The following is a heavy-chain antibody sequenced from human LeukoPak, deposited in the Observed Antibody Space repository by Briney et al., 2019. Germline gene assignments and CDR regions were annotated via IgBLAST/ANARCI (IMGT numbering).Heavy chain of an antibody. J-gene: IGHJ4*02. CDR1: GFTFDDYA. CDR3: EKDIDYGWGIYCFDY. CDR2: ISWNSGSI. Sequence: GGSLRLSCAASGFTFDDYAMHWVRQAPGKGLEWVSGISWNSGSIGYADSVKGRFTISRDNAKNSLYLQMNSLRAEDTALYYCEKDIDYGWGIYCFDYGGQGTLVTVPS. V-gene: IGHV3-9*01. D-gene: IGHD3-10*01.